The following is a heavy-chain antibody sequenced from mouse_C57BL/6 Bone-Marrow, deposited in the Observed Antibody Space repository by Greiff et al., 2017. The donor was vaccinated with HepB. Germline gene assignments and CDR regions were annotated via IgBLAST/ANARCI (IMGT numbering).Heavy chain of an antibody. CDR1: GYSITSGYY. J-gene: IGHJ4*01. Sequence: ESGPGLVKPSQSLSLTCSVTGYSITSGYYWNWIRQFPGNKLEWMGYISYDGSNNYNPSLKNRISITRDTSKNQFFLKLNSVTTEDTATYYCARDPRGAYAMDYWGQGTSVTVSS. CDR2: ISYDGSN. CDR3: ARDPRGAYAMDY. V-gene: IGHV3-6*01.